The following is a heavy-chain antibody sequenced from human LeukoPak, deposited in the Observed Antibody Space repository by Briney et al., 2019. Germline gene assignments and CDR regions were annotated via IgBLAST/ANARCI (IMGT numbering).Heavy chain of an antibody. CDR2: INHSGST. CDR3: ASSSSWQLIDY. D-gene: IGHD6-13*01. J-gene: IGHJ4*02. CDR1: GGSFSGYY. V-gene: IGHV4-34*01. Sequence: SDTLSLTCAVYGGSFSGYYWSWIRQPPGKGLEWIGEINHSGSTNYNPSLKSRVTISVDTSKNQFSLKLSSVTAADTAVYYCASSSSWQLIDYWGQGTLVTVSS.